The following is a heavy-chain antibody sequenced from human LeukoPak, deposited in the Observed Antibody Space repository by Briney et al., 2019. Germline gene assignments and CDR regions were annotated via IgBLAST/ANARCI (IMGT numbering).Heavy chain of an antibody. D-gene: IGHD1-26*01. CDR1: GFTFSSYG. J-gene: IGHJ4*02. CDR2: IRYDGSNK. CDR3: AKDSGSYLGGGIDY. Sequence: GGSLRLSCAASGFTFSSYGMHWVRQAPGKRLEWVAFIRYDGSNKYYADSVKGRFTISRDNSKNTLYLQMNSLRAEDMALYYCAKDSGSYLGGGIDYWGQGTLVTVSS. V-gene: IGHV3-30*02.